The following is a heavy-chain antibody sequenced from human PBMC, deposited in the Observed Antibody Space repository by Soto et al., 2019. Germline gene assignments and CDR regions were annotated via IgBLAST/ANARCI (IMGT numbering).Heavy chain of an antibody. CDR2: IYYSGST. CDR3: AGGTIYDYIWGSWGFQH. V-gene: IGHV4-31*03. CDR1: GGSISSGGYY. D-gene: IGHD3-16*01. J-gene: IGHJ1*01. Sequence: QVQLQESGPGLVKPSQTLSLTCTVSGGSISSGGYYWSWIRQHPGKGLEWIGYIYYSGSTYYNPSLKSRVTISVDTSNNLFSLKLSSVTAADTAVYYCAGGTIYDYIWGSWGFQHWGQGTLVTVSS.